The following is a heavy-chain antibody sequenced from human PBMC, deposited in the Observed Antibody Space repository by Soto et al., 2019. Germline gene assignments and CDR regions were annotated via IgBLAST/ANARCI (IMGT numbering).Heavy chain of an antibody. Sequence: SETLSLTCAVYGGSFSGYYWSWIRQPPGKGLEWIGEINHSGSTNYNPSLKSRVTISVDTSKNQFSLKLSSVTAADTAAYYCARYGYGDYIWGSYRYFDYWGQGTLVTVSS. CDR2: INHSGST. V-gene: IGHV4-34*01. J-gene: IGHJ4*02. CDR3: ARYGYGDYIWGSYRYFDY. CDR1: GGSFSGYY. D-gene: IGHD3-16*02.